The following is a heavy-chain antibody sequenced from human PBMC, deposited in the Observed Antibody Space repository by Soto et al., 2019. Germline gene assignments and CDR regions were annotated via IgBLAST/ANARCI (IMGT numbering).Heavy chain of an antibody. J-gene: IGHJ4*02. CDR1: GFTFSSYW. CDR2: INSDGSST. Sequence: GGSLRLSCAASGFTFSSYWMHWVRQAPGKELVWVSRINSDGSSTSYADSVKGRFTISRDNAKNTLYLQMNSLRAEDTAVYYCARGDSGSYLPFDYWGQGTLVTVSS. V-gene: IGHV3-74*01. D-gene: IGHD1-26*01. CDR3: ARGDSGSYLPFDY.